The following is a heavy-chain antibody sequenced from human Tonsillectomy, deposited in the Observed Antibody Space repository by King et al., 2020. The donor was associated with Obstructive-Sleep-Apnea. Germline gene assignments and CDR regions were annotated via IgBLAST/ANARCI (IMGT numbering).Heavy chain of an antibody. J-gene: IGHJ4*02. V-gene: IGHV3-23*04. Sequence: VQLVESGGGLVQPGGSLRLSCAVSGFTFSIYAMNWVRQAPGKGLEWVSVISGSGGSTYYADSVKGRFTISRDNSKNTLYLQMSSLRAEDTAVYYCAKDLYDFLGGFYLDYWGQGTPVTVSS. CDR1: GFTFSIYA. D-gene: IGHD3-3*01. CDR3: AKDLYDFLGGFYLDY. CDR2: ISGSGGST.